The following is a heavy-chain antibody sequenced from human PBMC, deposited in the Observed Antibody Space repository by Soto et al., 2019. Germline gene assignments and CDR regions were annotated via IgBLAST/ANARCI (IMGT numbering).Heavy chain of an antibody. CDR3: ARFSPEMQWLVRGVWYFDY. J-gene: IGHJ4*02. CDR1: GYTFTSYG. Sequence: ASVKVSCKASGYTFTSYGISWVRQAPGQGLEWMGWISAYNGNTNYAQKLQGRVTMTTDTSTSTAYMELRSLRSDDTAVYYCARFSPEMQWLVRGVWYFDYWGQGTLVTVSS. D-gene: IGHD6-19*01. CDR2: ISAYNGNT. V-gene: IGHV1-18*01.